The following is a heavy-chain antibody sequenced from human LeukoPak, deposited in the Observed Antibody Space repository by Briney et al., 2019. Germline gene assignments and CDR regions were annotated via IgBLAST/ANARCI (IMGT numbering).Heavy chain of an antibody. D-gene: IGHD3-16*01. CDR3: AGGRFGGVIFDY. CDR2: IYTSGST. CDR1: GGSHRSGPYL. J-gene: IGHJ4*02. V-gene: IGHV4-61*02. Sequence: QVQLQEGSSGLVKPLQTVSLMCTVSGGSHRSGPYLRRAVRPPAWKQLQWIGRIYTSGSTNYNPSLKSRVTISVDTSKNQFSLKLSSAAAAYTAVYYCAGGRFGGVIFDYWGQGTLVTVSS.